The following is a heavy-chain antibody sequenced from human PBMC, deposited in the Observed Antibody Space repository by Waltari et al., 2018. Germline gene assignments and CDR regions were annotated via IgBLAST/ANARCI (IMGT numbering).Heavy chain of an antibody. CDR2: MNPNSGNT. CDR1: GYTFTSYD. V-gene: IGHV1-8*03. J-gene: IGHJ6*02. D-gene: IGHD2-21*01. CDR3: AREHIPYYYYYGMDV. Sequence: QVQLVQSGAEVKKPGASVKVSCKASGYTFTSYDIHWVRQATGQGREWMGWMNPNSGNTGYAQKFQGRVTITRNTSISTAYMELSSLRSEDTAVYYCAREHIPYYYYYGMDVWGQGTTVTVSS.